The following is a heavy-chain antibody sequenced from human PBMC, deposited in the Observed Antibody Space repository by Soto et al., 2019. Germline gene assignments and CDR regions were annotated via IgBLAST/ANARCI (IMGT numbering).Heavy chain of an antibody. V-gene: IGHV4-34*01. CDR2: INQSGST. CDR1: SESFSKYY. J-gene: IGHJ4*02. Sequence: QVQLQQWGAGLLKSSETLSLTCAVYSESFSKYYWNWIRQSPGKGLEWIGEINQSGSTNYNPSLKSRVTRSIDTSKTQFSLKLNSVTAADTAMYSCARGYYYDSGSALPYWGQGTLVTVSS. CDR3: ARGYYYDSGSALPY. D-gene: IGHD3-10*01.